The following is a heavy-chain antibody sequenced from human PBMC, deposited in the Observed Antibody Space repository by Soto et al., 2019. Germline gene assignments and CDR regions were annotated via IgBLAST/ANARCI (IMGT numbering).Heavy chain of an antibody. Sequence: LSLTCTVSGGSISSGGYYWSWIRQHPGKGLEWIGYIYYSGSTYYNPSLKSRVTISVDTSKNQFSLKLSSVTAADTAVYYFARGLGGMVREGTNWSAPWGQGTLVTVSS. CDR2: IYYSGST. V-gene: IGHV4-31*03. CDR1: GGSISSGGYY. CDR3: ARGLGGMVREGTNWSAP. D-gene: IGHD3-10*01. J-gene: IGHJ5*02.